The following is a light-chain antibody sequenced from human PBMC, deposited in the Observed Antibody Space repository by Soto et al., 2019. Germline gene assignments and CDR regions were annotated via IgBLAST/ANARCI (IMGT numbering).Light chain of an antibody. V-gene: IGKV1-33*01. Sequence: DIQMPQSPSSLSASLGDRVTITCQASQAITKYLNWYQQKPGKAPKLLIFDASNLETGVPSRFSGSGSGTDFTFTISSLQPEDIATYYCQQYDNLPITFGQGTRLEI. J-gene: IGKJ5*01. CDR3: QQYDNLPIT. CDR2: DAS. CDR1: QAITKY.